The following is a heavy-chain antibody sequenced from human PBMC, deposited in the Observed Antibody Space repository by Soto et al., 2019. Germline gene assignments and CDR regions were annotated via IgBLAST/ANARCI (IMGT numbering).Heavy chain of an antibody. Sequence: QVQLQQWGAGLLKPSETLSLTCAVYGGSFSGYYWSWIRQPPGKGLEWIGEINHSGSTNYNPSLNSRVPISVDTSKNQFSLKLSSVTAAATAVYYCARLALRFHGAFDIWGQGTMVTVSS. CDR3: ARLALRFHGAFDI. CDR1: GGSFSGYY. D-gene: IGHD3-3*01. J-gene: IGHJ3*02. CDR2: INHSGST. V-gene: IGHV4-34*01.